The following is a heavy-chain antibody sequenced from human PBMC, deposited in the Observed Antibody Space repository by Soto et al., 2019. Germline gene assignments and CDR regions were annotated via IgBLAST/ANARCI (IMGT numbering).Heavy chain of an antibody. D-gene: IGHD3-22*01. CDR3: VRVNEGVYYDSSGYYDF. CDR1: GYRFSSYG. Sequence: QVHLVQSGGEVKKPGASVKVSCKASGYRFSSYGICWVRQAPGQGLQWMGWISTYSGNTNFAQDFRDRLTMTTDTATNTAYMELGSLRSGDMAVYYCVRVNEGVYYDSSGYYDFWGQGTLVTVSS. V-gene: IGHV1-18*03. J-gene: IGHJ4*02. CDR2: ISTYSGNT.